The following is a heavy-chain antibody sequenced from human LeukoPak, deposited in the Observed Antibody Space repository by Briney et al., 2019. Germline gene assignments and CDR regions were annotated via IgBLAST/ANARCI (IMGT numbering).Heavy chain of an antibody. J-gene: IGHJ3*02. V-gene: IGHV3-74*01. D-gene: IGHD3-3*01. CDR3: AREYYDFWSGYSFDAFDI. Sequence: GGSLRLSCAASGSTFSSYWMHWVRQAPGKGLVWVSRINTDGSSTSYADSVKGRFTISRDNAKNTLYLQMNSLRAEDTAVYYCAREYYDFWSGYSFDAFDIWGQGTMVTVSS. CDR2: INTDGSST. CDR1: GSTFSSYW.